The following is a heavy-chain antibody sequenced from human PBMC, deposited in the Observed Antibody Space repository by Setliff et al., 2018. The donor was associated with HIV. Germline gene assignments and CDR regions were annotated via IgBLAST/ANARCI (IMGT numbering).Heavy chain of an antibody. V-gene: IGHV4-4*09. CDR3: ARLRGDDYVWGSYRYFDY. J-gene: IGHJ4*02. CDR1: GGSFSNYC. CDR2: IFTSGST. Sequence: SETLSLTCTVSGGSFSNYCWNWIRQSPGKGLEWIGYIFTSGSTHYSPSLQSRVTISIDPSKNQFSLKLSSVTAADTAVYYCARLRGDDYVWGSYRYFDYWGQGTLVTVSS. D-gene: IGHD3-16*02.